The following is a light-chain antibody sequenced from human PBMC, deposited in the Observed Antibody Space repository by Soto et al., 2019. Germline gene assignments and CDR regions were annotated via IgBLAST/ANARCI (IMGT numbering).Light chain of an antibody. J-gene: IGLJ3*02. CDR1: SSDIGAYNY. CDR2: DVS. Sequence: QSALTQPASVSGSPRQSITISCIGTSSDIGAYNYVSWYQQHPGKAPKLMIYDVSYRPSGVSDRFSGSKSDNTASLTIFGLQAEDEADYYCSSYTSSSTGVFGGGTQLTVL. CDR3: SSYTSSSTGV. V-gene: IGLV2-14*03.